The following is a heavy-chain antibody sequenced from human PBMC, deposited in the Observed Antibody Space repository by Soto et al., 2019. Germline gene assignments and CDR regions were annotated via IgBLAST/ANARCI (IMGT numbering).Heavy chain of an antibody. CDR2: IYYSGTT. Sequence: PSETLSLTCTDSGASISSGGYYWTWIRQNPGKGLEWIGYIYYSGTTYYNPSLQSRMSISVDTSKNHFSLRLHSLTAADTAVYYCARLGVGVVPAALYYYGMDVWGQGTTVTVSS. CDR1: GASISSGGYY. CDR3: ARLGVGVVPAALYYYGMDV. V-gene: IGHV4-31*03. D-gene: IGHD2-2*01. J-gene: IGHJ6*02.